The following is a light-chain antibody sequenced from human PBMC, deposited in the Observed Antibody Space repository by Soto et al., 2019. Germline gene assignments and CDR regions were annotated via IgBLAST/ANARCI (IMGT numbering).Light chain of an antibody. V-gene: IGKV3-11*01. J-gene: IGKJ5*01. CDR1: QSVSSY. CDR3: QHRSDWPT. Sequence: EIVLTQYPATLSLSPGERATLSCRASQSVSSYLAWYQQKPDQSPRLLIYDASNRATGIPARFSGSGSGTDFTLTISSLEPEDFAVYYCQHRSDWPTFGQGTRLEIK. CDR2: DAS.